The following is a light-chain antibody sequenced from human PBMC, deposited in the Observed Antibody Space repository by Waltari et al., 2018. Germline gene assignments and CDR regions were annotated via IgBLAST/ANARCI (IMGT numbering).Light chain of an antibody. Sequence: EIVMTQSPATLSVSPGQRATLSCRASQRVRSNLAWYQQKPGQAPRLLTSGASTRATGIPTRFSGSGSGTEFTLTISSLHSEDFAVYYCQQYSNWPPKTFGQGTKVEIK. CDR3: QQYSNWPPKT. J-gene: IGKJ1*01. CDR2: GAS. V-gene: IGKV3-15*01. CDR1: QRVRSN.